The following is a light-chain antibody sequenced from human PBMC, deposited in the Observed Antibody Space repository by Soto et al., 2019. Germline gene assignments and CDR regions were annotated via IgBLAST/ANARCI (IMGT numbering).Light chain of an antibody. CDR2: GVT. CDR1: GSNIGAYNY. CDR3: CSYAASNTFV. Sequence: QSALNPPAYVYGAAGEGSTISCTRSGSNIGAYNYVSWYQQHPGKAPKLLIHGVTRRPSGVSSRFSASKSAYTASLTISGLQAEDEADYYCCSYAASNTFVFGTGTKVTVL. J-gene: IGLJ1*01. V-gene: IGLV2-14*01.